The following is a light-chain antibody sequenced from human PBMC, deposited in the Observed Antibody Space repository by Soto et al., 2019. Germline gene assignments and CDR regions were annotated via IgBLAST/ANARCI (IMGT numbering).Light chain of an antibody. CDR3: QQYGSSPRT. J-gene: IGKJ1*01. Sequence: EILLTQSPGTLSLSPGERATLSCRASQSVSGSFLAWYQQKPGQAPRLLISGASNWATGIPDRFSGSGSGTDFTLTISRLEPEDFAVYYCQQYGSSPRTFGQGTKVDIK. V-gene: IGKV3-20*01. CDR1: QSVSGSF. CDR2: GAS.